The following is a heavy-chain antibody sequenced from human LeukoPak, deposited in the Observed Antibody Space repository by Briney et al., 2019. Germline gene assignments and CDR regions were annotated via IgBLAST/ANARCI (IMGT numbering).Heavy chain of an antibody. D-gene: IGHD1-1*01. CDR1: GGTFSSYA. Sequence: SVRVSCKASGGTFSSYAISWVRQAPGQGLEWMGGIIPIFGTANYAQKFRGRVTITADESTSTAYMELSSLRSEDTAVYYCARVAHDYYFDYWGQGTLVTVSS. V-gene: IGHV1-69*01. J-gene: IGHJ4*02. CDR3: ARVAHDYYFDY. CDR2: IIPIFGTA.